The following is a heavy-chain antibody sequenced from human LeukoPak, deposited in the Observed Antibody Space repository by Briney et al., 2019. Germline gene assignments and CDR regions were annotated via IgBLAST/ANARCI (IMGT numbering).Heavy chain of an antibody. CDR2: ISSSGRTI. D-gene: IGHD3-16*01. V-gene: IGHV3-48*03. CDR1: GFTFSSYE. CDR3: ARDRDAPMITGVVWYYFDY. Sequence: GGSLRLSCAASGFTFSSYEMNWVRQAPGKGLEWVSYISSSGRTIYYADSVKGRFTISRDNAKNSLYLQMNSLRAEDTAVYYCARDRDAPMITGVVWYYFDYWGQGTLVTVSP. J-gene: IGHJ4*02.